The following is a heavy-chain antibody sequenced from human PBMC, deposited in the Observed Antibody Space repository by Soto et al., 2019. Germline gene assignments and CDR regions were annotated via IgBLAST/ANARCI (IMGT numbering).Heavy chain of an antibody. CDR2: IYSGGST. D-gene: IGHD1-26*01. CDR1: GFTVSSNY. V-gene: IGHV3-66*01. CDR3: AREDVGATVTLDY. Sequence: EVQLVESGGGLVQPGGSLRLSCAASGFTVSSNYMSWVRQAPGKGLEWVSVIYSGGSTYYADSVKGRFTISRDNSKNTLYLQMNSLRAEDTAVYYCAREDVGATVTLDYWGQGTLVTVSS. J-gene: IGHJ4*02.